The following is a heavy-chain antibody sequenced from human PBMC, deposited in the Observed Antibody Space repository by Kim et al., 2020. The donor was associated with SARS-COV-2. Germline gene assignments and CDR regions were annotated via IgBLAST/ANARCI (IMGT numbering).Heavy chain of an antibody. V-gene: IGHV4-34*01. Sequence: SETLSLTCAVYSGSFSGYYWSWIRQPPGKGLEWIGEINHSGSTNYNPSLKSRVTISVDTSKNQFSLKLSSVTAADTAVYYCARGPRSYGLYYSYGMDFWGQGTTLTVSS. D-gene: IGHD5-18*01. CDR2: INHSGST. CDR3: ARGPRSYGLYYSYGMDF. J-gene: IGHJ6*02. CDR1: SGSFSGYY.